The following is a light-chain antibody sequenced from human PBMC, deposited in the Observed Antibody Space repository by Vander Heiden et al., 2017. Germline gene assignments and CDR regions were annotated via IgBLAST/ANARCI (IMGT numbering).Light chain of an antibody. CDR2: SGN. CDR3: QSYDNSLSGSGV. CDR1: SSNIGAGYD. Sequence: QSVLTQPPSVSGVPGQRVTISCTGSSSNIGAGYDVHWYQQLPGTAPKLLIFSGNLRPLGVPDRFSGSRSGTSASLAITGLQAEDEADYYCQSYDNSLSGSGVFGGGTKLTVL. J-gene: IGLJ2*01. V-gene: IGLV1-40*01.